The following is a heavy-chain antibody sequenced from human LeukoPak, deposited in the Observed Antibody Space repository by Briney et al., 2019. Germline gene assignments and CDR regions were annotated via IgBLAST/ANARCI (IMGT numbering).Heavy chain of an antibody. CDR1: EFTFSSYW. J-gene: IGHJ4*02. CDR3: ARGGLTGTTIPYFDY. V-gene: IGHV3-74*01. Sequence: GGSLRLSCTASEFTFSSYWMHWVRQPPGKGLVWVSRINSDGSSTSYADAVKGRFTIFRDNAKNTLYLRMNSLRAEDTAVYYCARGGLTGTTIPYFDYWGQGTLVTVSS. D-gene: IGHD1-7*01. CDR2: INSDGSST.